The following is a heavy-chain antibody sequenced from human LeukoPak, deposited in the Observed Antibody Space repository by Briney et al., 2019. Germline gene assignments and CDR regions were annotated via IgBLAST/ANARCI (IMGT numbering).Heavy chain of an antibody. D-gene: IGHD1-26*01. CDR1: GGSIRSTSSY. CDR3: ARQGGSPDWFDP. CDR2: MYYSGST. V-gene: IGHV4-39*01. Sequence: PSETPSLTCTVSGGSIRSTSSYWGWIRQPPGKGLEWVGNMYYSGSTYYNPSLKSRVTISIDTSKNQFSLKLSSVTAADRAVYYCARQGGSPDWFDPWGQGILVTVSS. J-gene: IGHJ5*02.